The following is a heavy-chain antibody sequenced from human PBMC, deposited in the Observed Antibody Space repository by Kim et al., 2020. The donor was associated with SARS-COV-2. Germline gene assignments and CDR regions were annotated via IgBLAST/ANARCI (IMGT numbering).Heavy chain of an antibody. CDR2: IWYDGSNK. Sequence: GGSLRLSCAASGFTFSSYAMHWVRQAPGKGLEWVAVIWYDGSNKYYADSVKGRFTISRDNSKNTLYLQMNSLRAEDTAVYYCAKDLKGQNWNSYYYYGMDVWGQGTTVTVSS. CDR3: AKDLKGQNWNSYYYYGMDV. V-gene: IGHV3-33*06. CDR1: GFTFSSYA. J-gene: IGHJ6*02. D-gene: IGHD1-7*01.